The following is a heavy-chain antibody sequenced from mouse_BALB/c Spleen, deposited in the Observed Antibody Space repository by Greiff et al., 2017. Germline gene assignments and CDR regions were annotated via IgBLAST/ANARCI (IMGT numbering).Heavy chain of an antibody. V-gene: IGHV1-67*01. Sequence: LQESGPEVVRPGVSVKISCKGSGYTFTDYAMHWVKQSHAKSLEWIGVISTYNGNTNYNQKFKGKATMTVDKSSSTAYMELARLTSEDSAIYYCAREINYYGSSYWYFDVWGAGTTVTVSS. J-gene: IGHJ1*01. CDR2: ISTYNGNT. CDR3: AREINYYGSSYWYFDV. D-gene: IGHD1-1*01. CDR1: GYTFTDYA.